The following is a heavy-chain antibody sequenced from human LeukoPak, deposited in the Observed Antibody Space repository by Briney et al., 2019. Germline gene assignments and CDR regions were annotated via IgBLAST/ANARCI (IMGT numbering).Heavy chain of an antibody. Sequence: GGSLRLSCAASGFPFSRYAMSWVRRATGKGLEWVSAISGRGGRTYYAGSVRVRFTITRDNYKNTPYQQKNSLRAEDTAVYYGAKETTEGALAVTCYYWGQGTLVTVSS. J-gene: IGHJ4*02. CDR2: ISGRGGRT. D-gene: IGHD6-19*01. CDR1: GFPFSRYA. CDR3: AKETTEGALAVTCYY. V-gene: IGHV3-23*01.